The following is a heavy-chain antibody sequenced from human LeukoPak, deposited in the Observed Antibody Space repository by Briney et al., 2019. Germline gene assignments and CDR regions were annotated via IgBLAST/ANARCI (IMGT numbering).Heavy chain of an antibody. D-gene: IGHD2-15*01. CDR3: ARRACATRLGS. CDR1: GESLNSYY. Sequence: PSETLSLTCAVYGESLNSYYWSWVRQPPGEGLEWIGEIYESGTTEYNPSLKSRVTISMVPSKQQFSLSLSSVTAADTAVYYCARRACATRLGSWGRGTPVIVSS. CDR2: IYESGTT. J-gene: IGHJ4*02. V-gene: IGHV4-34*01.